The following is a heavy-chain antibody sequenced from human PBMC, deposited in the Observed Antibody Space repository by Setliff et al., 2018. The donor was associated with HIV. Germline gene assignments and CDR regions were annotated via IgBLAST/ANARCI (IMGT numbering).Heavy chain of an antibody. V-gene: IGHV4-38-2*01. CDR1: GYSISSGYY. CDR3: ARQLTTLDYFDY. CDR2: LSHVGGT. Sequence: PSETLSLTCPVSGYSISSGYYWGWIRQPPGKGLEWIGSLSHVGGTYYNPSLKSRVTISIDTSMNQFSLRLTSVTAADTAAYYCARQLTTLDYFDYWGQGTLVTVSS. D-gene: IGHD4-17*01. J-gene: IGHJ4*02.